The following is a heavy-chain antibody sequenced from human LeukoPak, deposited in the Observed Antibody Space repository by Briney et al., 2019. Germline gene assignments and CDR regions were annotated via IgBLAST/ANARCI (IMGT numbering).Heavy chain of an antibody. CDR1: GYTFTSYG. V-gene: IGHV1-18*01. Sequence: ASVKVSCKASGYTFTSYGISWVRQAPGQGLEWMGWIGADSSNTRYPQKLQGRVTMTADQSTATVYMELRSLGFDDTALYYCARDVVGATCGFDFWGQGTLVTVSS. CDR3: ARDVVGATCGFDF. J-gene: IGHJ4*02. CDR2: IGADSSNT. D-gene: IGHD1-26*01.